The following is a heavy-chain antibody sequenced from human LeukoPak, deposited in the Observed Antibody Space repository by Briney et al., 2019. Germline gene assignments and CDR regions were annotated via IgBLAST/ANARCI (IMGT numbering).Heavy chain of an antibody. CDR3: ARASGYGSATLNYYYYYMDV. V-gene: IGHV1-69*13. Sequence: SVKVSCKASGGTFSSYAISWVRQAPGQGLEWMGGIIPIFGTANYAQKFQGRVTITADDSTSTAYMELSSLTSEDTAVYYCARASGYGSATLNYYYYYMDVWGGGTTVTVSS. D-gene: IGHD3-10*01. CDR1: GGTFSSYA. CDR2: IIPIFGTA. J-gene: IGHJ6*03.